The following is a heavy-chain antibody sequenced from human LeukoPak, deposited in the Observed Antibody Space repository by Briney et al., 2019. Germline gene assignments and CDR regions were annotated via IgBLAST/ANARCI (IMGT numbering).Heavy chain of an antibody. CDR3: ARVPVSGPGARFDY. V-gene: IGHV1-18*04. D-gene: IGHD4-11*01. J-gene: IGHJ4*02. CDR2: ISAYNVNT. CDR1: GYTFTSYY. Sequence: ASVKVSCKASGYTFTSYYMHWVRQAPGQGLEWMGWISAYNVNTNDAQKLQGRVTMTTDTSTTTAYMELRSLRSDDTAVYYCARVPVSGPGARFDYWGQGTLVTVSS.